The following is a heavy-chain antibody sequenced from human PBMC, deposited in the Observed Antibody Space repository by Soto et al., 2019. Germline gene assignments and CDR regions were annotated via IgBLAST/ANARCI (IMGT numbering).Heavy chain of an antibody. CDR2: IHYSGRT. D-gene: IGHD3-22*01. J-gene: IGHJ4*02. V-gene: IGHV4-39*01. CDR3: AAHDSGGYYAEY. CDR1: GDSVTISDYY. Sequence: QLQLQESGPGLVKPSETLSLTCTVSGDSVTISDYYWGWIRQPPGKGLEWIGSIHYSGRTYYNPSLKSRVTISGDTSKKQCSLKLTSVTAADAAVYYCAAHDSGGYYAEYWGQGTLVTVSA.